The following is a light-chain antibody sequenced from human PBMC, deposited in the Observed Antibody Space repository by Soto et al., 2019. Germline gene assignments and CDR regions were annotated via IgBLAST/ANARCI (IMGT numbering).Light chain of an antibody. CDR3: QQSDRVPLT. V-gene: IGKV1-39*01. J-gene: IGKJ4*01. Sequence: DIQMTQSPSSLSASVGDRVTITCRASQSINIYLNWYQQKPGKAPRLLIYATSSLQSGVPSRFSSSGSGTDFTLTISNLQAEDFGTYYCQQSDRVPLTFGGGTKVEIK. CDR1: QSINIY. CDR2: ATS.